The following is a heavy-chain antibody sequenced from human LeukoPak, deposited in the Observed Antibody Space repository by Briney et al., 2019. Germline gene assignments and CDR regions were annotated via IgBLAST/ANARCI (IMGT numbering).Heavy chain of an antibody. V-gene: IGHV4-59*12. Sequence: SETLSLTCTVSGGSISSYYWSWIRQPPGKGLEWIGYIYYSGSTNYNPSLKSRVTISVDTSKNHFSLKLSSVTAADTAVYYCSRGTTVFLFYYWGQVTLVTVSS. CDR1: GGSISSYY. CDR3: SRGTTVFLFYY. CDR2: IYYSGST. J-gene: IGHJ4*02. D-gene: IGHD4-11*01.